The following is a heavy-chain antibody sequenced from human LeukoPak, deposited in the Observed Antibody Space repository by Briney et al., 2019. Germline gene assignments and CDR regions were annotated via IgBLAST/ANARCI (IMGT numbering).Heavy chain of an antibody. J-gene: IGHJ5*02. D-gene: IGHD3-9*01. Sequence: ASVKVSCKASGGTFSSYAISWVRQAPGQGLEWMGWISAYNGNTNYAQKLQGGVTMTTDTSTSTAYMELRSLRSDDTAVYYCARNQYYDILTGWFDPWGQGTLVTVSS. V-gene: IGHV1-18*01. CDR3: ARNQYYDILTGWFDP. CDR2: ISAYNGNT. CDR1: GGTFSSYA.